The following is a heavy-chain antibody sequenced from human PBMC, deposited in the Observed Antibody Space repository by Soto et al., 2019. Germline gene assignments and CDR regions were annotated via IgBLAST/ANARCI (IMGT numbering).Heavy chain of an antibody. D-gene: IGHD3-10*01. J-gene: IGHJ4*02. V-gene: IGHV3-33*01. CDR3: ARDDYYGSGSYGFDY. Sequence: ESGGGVVQPGRSLRLSCAASGFTFSSYGMHWVRQAPGKGLEWVAVIWYDGRNKYYADSVKGRFTISRDNSKNTLYLQMNSLRAEDTAVYYCARDDYYGSGSYGFDYWGQGTLVTVSS. CDR1: GFTFSSYG. CDR2: IWYDGRNK.